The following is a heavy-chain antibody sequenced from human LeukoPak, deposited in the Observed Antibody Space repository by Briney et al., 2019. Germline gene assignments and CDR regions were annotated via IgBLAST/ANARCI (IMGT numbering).Heavy chain of an antibody. CDR1: GFTFSSNA. CDR2: ISGSGIST. J-gene: IGHJ6*02. Sequence: GGSLRLSCAASGFTFSSNAMSWVRQAPGKGLEWVSTISGSGISTYYADSVKGRFTISRDNSKNTLYLQMNSLRAEDTAVYYCARCKGGWSDHFYGLDVWGQGTTVTVSS. D-gene: IGHD6-19*01. CDR3: ARCKGGWSDHFYGLDV. V-gene: IGHV3-23*01.